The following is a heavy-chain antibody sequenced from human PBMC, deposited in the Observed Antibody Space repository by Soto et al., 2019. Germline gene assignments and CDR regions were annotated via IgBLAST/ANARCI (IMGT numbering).Heavy chain of an antibody. CDR2: IYWNDDK. CDR1: GFSLSTSGVG. J-gene: IGHJ4*02. Sequence: QITLKESGPTLVKPTQTLTLTCTFSGFSLSTSGVGVGWIRQPPGKALEWLALIYWNDDKRYSPSLKSRLTITKDTSKNQVVLTMTNMDPVDTATYSCAHEYYDFWSDEYTWDYWGQGTLVTVSS. D-gene: IGHD3-3*01. CDR3: AHEYYDFWSDEYTWDY. V-gene: IGHV2-5*01.